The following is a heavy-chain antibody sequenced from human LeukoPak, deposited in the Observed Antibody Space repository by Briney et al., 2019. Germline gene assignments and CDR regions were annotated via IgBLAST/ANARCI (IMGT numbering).Heavy chain of an antibody. CDR3: AKDASAYSSTWYGINFDY. J-gene: IGHJ4*02. V-gene: IGHV3-30*18. CDR1: GFTLNSYG. CDR2: ISYDGSNK. Sequence: PGRSLRLSCAASGFTLNSYGMHWVRQAPGKGLEWVAVISYDGSNKFYADSVKGRFTISRDNSKNTLYLQMNSLRAEDTAVYYCAKDASAYSSTWYGINFDYWGQGTLVTVSS. D-gene: IGHD6-13*01.